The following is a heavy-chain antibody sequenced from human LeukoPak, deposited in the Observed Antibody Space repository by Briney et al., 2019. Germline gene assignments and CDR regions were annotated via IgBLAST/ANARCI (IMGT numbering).Heavy chain of an antibody. CDR1: GFTFSSYS. D-gene: IGHD6-19*01. Sequence: TGGSLRLSCAASGFTFSSYSMNWVRQAPGKGLEWVSSISSSSSYIYYADSVKGRFTISRDNAKNSLYLQMNSLRAEDTAVYYCARVPPNSYSSGWIFDYWGQGTLVTVSS. J-gene: IGHJ4*02. CDR2: ISSSSSYI. V-gene: IGHV3-21*01. CDR3: ARVPPNSYSSGWIFDY.